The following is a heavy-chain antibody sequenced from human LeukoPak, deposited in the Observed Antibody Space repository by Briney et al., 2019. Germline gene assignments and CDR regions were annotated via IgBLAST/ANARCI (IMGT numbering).Heavy chain of an antibody. V-gene: IGHV4-4*07. D-gene: IGHD3-10*01. CDR3: ARIRITVVQGVIHDAFDI. J-gene: IGHJ3*02. Sequence: SETLSFNCTGSGCSISCYYWIWIRQPPGKELKGIGRIYTSGSTNYNPSLKSRVTMSVDTSKNQFSLKLSSVTAADTAVYYCARIRITVVQGVIHDAFDIWGQGTMVTVSS. CDR1: GCSISCYY. CDR2: IYTSGST.